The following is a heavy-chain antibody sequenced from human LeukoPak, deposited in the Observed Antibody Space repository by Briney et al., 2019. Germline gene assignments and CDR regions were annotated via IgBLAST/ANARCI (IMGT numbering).Heavy chain of an antibody. D-gene: IGHD2-8*01. CDR3: TRSTNLEALNI. V-gene: IGHV4-34*01. J-gene: IGHJ3*02. Sequence: SETLSLTCAVYGGSFSGYYWSWIRQPPGKGLEWIGEINHSGSTNYNPSLKSRVTMPVDTSKNQFSLKLRSVTTADTAVYYCTRSTNLEALNIWGQGTMVTVSS. CDR2: INHSGST. CDR1: GGSFSGYY.